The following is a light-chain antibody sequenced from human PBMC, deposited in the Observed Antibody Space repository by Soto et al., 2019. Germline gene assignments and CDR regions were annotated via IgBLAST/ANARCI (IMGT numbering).Light chain of an antibody. Sequence: QSVLTQPPSVSGAPGQRVTISCTGSSSNIGAGYDVHWYQQLPGTPPKLLIYGNSNRPSGVPDRFSGSKSGTSASLAITGLQAEDEADYYCQSYDSSLSVDVFGTGTKLTVL. V-gene: IGLV1-40*01. CDR2: GNS. CDR3: QSYDSSLSVDV. J-gene: IGLJ1*01. CDR1: SSNIGAGYD.